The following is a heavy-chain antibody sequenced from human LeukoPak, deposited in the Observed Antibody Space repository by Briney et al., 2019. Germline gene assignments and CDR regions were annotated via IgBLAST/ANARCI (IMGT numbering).Heavy chain of an antibody. V-gene: IGHV3-30*02. CDR2: IRYDGSNK. CDR1: GFTFSSYG. CDR3: AKVHSSYYLTFDY. D-gene: IGHD3-10*01. J-gene: IGHJ4*02. Sequence: PGGSLRLSCAASGFTFSSYGMHWVRQAPGKGLEWVAFIRYDGSNKYYADSVKGRFTISRDNSKNTLYLQMNSLRAEDTAVYYCAKVHSSYYLTFDYWGQGTLVTVSS.